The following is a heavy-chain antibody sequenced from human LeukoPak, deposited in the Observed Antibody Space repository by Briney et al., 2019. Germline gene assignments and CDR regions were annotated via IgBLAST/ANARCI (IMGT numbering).Heavy chain of an antibody. CDR1: GFSLRISGVG. Sequence: SGPTLVNPTQTLTLTCTFSGFSLRISGVGVGWIRQPPGKALEWLAVIYWEDEKRSSPSLKSRLSITKDTSNNQVVLTMTNMDPVDTATYYCAHSPVYYYYDIWGRGTLVTVSS. J-gene: IGHJ2*01. CDR3: AHSPVYYYYDI. V-gene: IGHV2-5*02. D-gene: IGHD1-14*01. CDR2: IYWEDEK.